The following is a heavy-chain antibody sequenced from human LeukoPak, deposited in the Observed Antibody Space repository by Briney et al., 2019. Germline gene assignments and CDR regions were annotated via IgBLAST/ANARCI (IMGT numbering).Heavy chain of an antibody. CDR3: ARLSGTSGTSSRVLHY. D-gene: IGHD1-1*01. J-gene: IGHJ4*02. Sequence: GGSLRLSCTASGFAFDEHGMSWVRQVPGKGLEWVSAISGSGEDTYYADSVRGRFTISRDNSENSLSLQMNRLRAEDTAVYHCARLSGTSGTSSRVLHYWGQGTLVTVSS. V-gene: IGHV3-23*01. CDR1: GFAFDEHG. CDR2: ISGSGEDT.